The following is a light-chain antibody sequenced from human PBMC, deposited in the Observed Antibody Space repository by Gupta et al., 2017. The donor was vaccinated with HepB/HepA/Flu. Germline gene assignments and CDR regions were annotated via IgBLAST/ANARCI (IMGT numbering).Light chain of an antibody. Sequence: SSELTQDPTVSVALGQTVRITCQGDSLRTFYASWYQQKPGQAPVLVIYGKSNRPSGIPDRFSGSSSGNTAALTITGAQAEDEADYYCNSRESSGDNLVFGGGTKLTVL. V-gene: IGLV3-19*01. CDR3: NSRESSGDNLV. CDR2: GKS. J-gene: IGLJ2*01. CDR1: SLRTFY.